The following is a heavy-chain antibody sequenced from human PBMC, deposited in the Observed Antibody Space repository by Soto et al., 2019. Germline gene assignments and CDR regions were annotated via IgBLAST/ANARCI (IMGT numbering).Heavy chain of an antibody. CDR1: GFTFSTYA. CDR3: ARGDRGGSGYPASHYYSGLDV. Sequence: EVQLLESGGRLVQPGGSLRLSCAASGFTFSTYAMSWVRQAPGKGLEWVSSLSTSGDITYYADSVKGRFTISRDNTNNTRCLQISSLRDEDTDLYSCARGDRGGSGYPASHYYSGLDVWGQGTTVNVSS. V-gene: IGHV3-23*01. D-gene: IGHD3-10*01. CDR2: LSTSGDIT. J-gene: IGHJ6*02.